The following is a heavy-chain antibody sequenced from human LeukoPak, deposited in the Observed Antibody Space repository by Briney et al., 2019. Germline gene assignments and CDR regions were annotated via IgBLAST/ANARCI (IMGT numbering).Heavy chain of an antibody. Sequence: SETLSLTCAASGGSISSSNWWRWVRQPPGKGLEWIGEIYHSGSTNYNPSLKSRVTISVDKSKNQFSLKLSSVTAADTAVYYCARASIAAAELDYWGQGTLVTVSS. D-gene: IGHD6-13*01. CDR2: IYHSGST. J-gene: IGHJ4*02. CDR3: ARASIAAAELDY. V-gene: IGHV4-4*02. CDR1: GGSISSSNW.